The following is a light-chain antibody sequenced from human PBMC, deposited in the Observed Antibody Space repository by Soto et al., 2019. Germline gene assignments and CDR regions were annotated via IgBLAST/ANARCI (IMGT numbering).Light chain of an antibody. J-gene: IGKJ2*01. V-gene: IGKV3-20*01. CDR3: QQYGSSPPT. Sequence: EIVLTQSPGTLSLSPGERATLSCRASQSVTSSYLAWYQQKPGQATRLLIYGSSSRATGIPDMFSGSGSGTDFFLTISRLEPEDFAVYYWQQYGSSPPTFGQGTKLEIK. CDR1: QSVTSSY. CDR2: GSS.